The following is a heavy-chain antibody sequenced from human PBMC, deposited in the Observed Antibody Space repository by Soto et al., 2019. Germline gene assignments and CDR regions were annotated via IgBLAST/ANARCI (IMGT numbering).Heavy chain of an antibody. CDR1: GFTFSSYC. J-gene: IGHJ4*02. Sequence: GGSLRLSCAASGFTFSSYCMHWVRQAPGKGLEWVAVIWYDGSNKYYADSVKGRFTISRDNAKNSLYLQMNSLRAEDTAVYYCAREMIGSGSYDYWGQGILVTVSS. CDR3: AREMIGSGSYDY. V-gene: IGHV3-33*01. D-gene: IGHD3-10*01. CDR2: IWYDGSNK.